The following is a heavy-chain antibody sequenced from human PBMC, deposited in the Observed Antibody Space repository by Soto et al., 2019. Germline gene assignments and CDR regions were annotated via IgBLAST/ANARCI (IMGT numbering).Heavy chain of an antibody. V-gene: IGHV1-69*06. Sequence: SVKVSCKASGGTFSSYAISWVRQAPGQGLEWMGGIIPIFGTANYAQKFQGRVTITADKSTSTAYMELSSLRSEDTAVYYCAGYYDSRKAAFDIWGQGTMVTVSS. CDR3: AGYYDSRKAAFDI. J-gene: IGHJ3*02. D-gene: IGHD3-22*01. CDR1: GGTFSSYA. CDR2: IIPIFGTA.